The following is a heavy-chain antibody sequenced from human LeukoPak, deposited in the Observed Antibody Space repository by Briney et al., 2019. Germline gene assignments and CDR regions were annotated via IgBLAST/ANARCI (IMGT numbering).Heavy chain of an antibody. CDR3: AREEDTAMY. CDR2: YGPEDGKM. J-gene: IGHJ4*02. D-gene: IGHD5-18*01. Sequence: ASVRVSCKVFGHTLTELSMHWVRQAPGKGLEWMGGYGPEDGKMFYAQKIQGRVTITRDTSASTAYMELSSLRSEDTAVYYCAREEDTAMYWGQGTLVTVSS. CDR1: GHTLTELS. V-gene: IGHV1-24*01.